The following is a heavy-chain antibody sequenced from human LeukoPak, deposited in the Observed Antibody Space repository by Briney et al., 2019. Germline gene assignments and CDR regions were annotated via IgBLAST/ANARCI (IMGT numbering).Heavy chain of an antibody. D-gene: IGHD5-24*01. Sequence: AGGSLRLSCAASGFTFNIYSMNWVRQAPGKGLEWVSVIYSGGSTYYADSVKGRFTISRDNSKNTLYLQMNSLRAEDTAVYYCAREEPKRWLQFGGQGTLVTVSS. J-gene: IGHJ4*02. CDR2: IYSGGST. CDR3: AREEPKRWLQF. V-gene: IGHV3-53*01. CDR1: GFTFNIYS.